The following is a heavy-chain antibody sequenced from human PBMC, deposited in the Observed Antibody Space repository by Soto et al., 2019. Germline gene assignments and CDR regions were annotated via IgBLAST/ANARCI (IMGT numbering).Heavy chain of an antibody. CDR1: GYTFSSDY. CDR2: INHSGGST. J-gene: IGHJ3*02. D-gene: IGHD2-15*01. V-gene: IGHV1-46*01. CDR3: ARDRVEVAANADAFEI. Sequence: ASVNVSCKSSGYTFSSDYMHWVRQAPGQGLEWMGIINHSGGSTTYAQKFQGRVTMTRDTSKSTVYMELSSLRSEDTAVYYCARDRVEVAANADAFEIWGQGTMVTVSS.